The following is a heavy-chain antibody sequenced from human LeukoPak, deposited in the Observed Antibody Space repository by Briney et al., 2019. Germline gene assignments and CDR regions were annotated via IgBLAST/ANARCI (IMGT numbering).Heavy chain of an antibody. V-gene: IGHV3-74*03. CDR3: TTVLSSNRYDLGDY. CDR1: GFTFSSYW. CDR2: ISPDGSTT. J-gene: IGHJ4*02. D-gene: IGHD3-3*01. Sequence: GGPLRLPCAASGFTFSSYWMHWVRQAPGKGRMWVSRISPDGSTTLYADSVKGRFTISRDNAKNTLYLQMNSLGAEDTAVYYCTTVLSSNRYDLGDYWGQGTLVTVSS.